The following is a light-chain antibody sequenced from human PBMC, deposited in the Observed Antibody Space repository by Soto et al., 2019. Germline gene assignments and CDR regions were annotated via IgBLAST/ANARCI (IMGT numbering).Light chain of an antibody. CDR1: QSVSSSY. CDR2: GAS. CDR3: QQYGSSPTWT. J-gene: IGKJ1*01. Sequence: EIVLTQSPGTLSLSPGERATLSCRASQSVSSSYLAWYQQKPGQAPRLLIFGASTRATGIPDRSSGSGSGTDFTLTINRLEPEDFAVYYCQQYGSSPTWTFGQGTKVDIK. V-gene: IGKV3-20*01.